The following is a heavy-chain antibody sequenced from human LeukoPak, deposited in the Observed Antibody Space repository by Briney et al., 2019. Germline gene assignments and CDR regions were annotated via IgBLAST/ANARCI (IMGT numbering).Heavy chain of an antibody. CDR3: ARAADFWSGPWLGYYYYMDV. D-gene: IGHD3-3*01. CDR1: GFTFSSYS. J-gene: IGHJ6*03. Sequence: GGSLRLSCAASGFTFSSYSMNWVRQAPGKGLEWVSSISSSSSYIYYADSVKGRFTISRDNAKNSLYLQMNSLRAEDTAVYYCARAADFWSGPWLGYYYYMDVWGKGTTVTVSS. CDR2: ISSSSSYI. V-gene: IGHV3-21*01.